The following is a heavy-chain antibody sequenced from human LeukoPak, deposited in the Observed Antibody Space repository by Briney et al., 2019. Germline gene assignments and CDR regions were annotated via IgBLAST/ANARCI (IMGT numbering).Heavy chain of an antibody. CDR3: ARASRSIIVGAIFPYFDY. CDR1: GYTFTGYY. D-gene: IGHD1-26*01. J-gene: IGHJ4*02. V-gene: IGHV1-2*02. CDR2: INTISGGT. Sequence: ASVKVSCKASGYTFTGYYMHWVRQAPGQGHEWMGWINTISGGTNYAQKFQGSVTMTRDTSISTAYMELSRLRSDDTAVYYCARASRSIIVGAIFPYFDYWGQGTLVTVSS.